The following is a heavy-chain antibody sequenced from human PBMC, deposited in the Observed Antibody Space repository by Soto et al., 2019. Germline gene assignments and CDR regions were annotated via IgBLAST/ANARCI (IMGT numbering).Heavy chain of an antibody. Sequence: SLTCTVSGGSISSSSYYWGWIRQPPGKGLEWIGSIYYSGSTYYNPSLKSRVTISVDTSKNQFSLKLSSVTAADTAVYYCALGYCSGGSCYSIFLDYYYGMDVWGQGTTVTVSS. D-gene: IGHD2-15*01. CDR3: ALGYCSGGSCYSIFLDYYYGMDV. CDR1: GGSISSSSYY. V-gene: IGHV4-39*01. CDR2: IYYSGST. J-gene: IGHJ6*02.